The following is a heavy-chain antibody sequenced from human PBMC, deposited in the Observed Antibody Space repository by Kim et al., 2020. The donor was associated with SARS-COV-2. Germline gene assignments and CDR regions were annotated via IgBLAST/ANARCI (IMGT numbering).Heavy chain of an antibody. CDR1: GGSISGRLYY. J-gene: IGHJ3*02. CDR3: ARHCNEGSCYPDPFDM. D-gene: IGHD2-15*01. V-gene: IGHV4-31*03. Sequence: SETLSLTCTVSGGSISGRLYYWSWIRQHPGKGLEWIGYIFPSGSTSYNPSLKSRVSISIEKSNKQFYLKLISVTAADTAIYYCARHCNEGSCYPDPFDMWAQWTMVTVSS. CDR2: IFPSGST.